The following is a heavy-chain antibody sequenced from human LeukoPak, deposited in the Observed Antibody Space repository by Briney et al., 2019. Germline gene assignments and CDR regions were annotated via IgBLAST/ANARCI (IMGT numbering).Heavy chain of an antibody. D-gene: IGHD2-15*01. CDR2: ISSSGSTI. CDR3: ARDRPWWPFDY. V-gene: IGHV3-48*03. CDR1: GFTFSSYE. Sequence: GGSLRLSCAASGFTFSSYEMNWVRQAPGKGLEWVSYISSSGSTIYYADSVKGRFTISRDNAKNSLYLQMNSLRAEDTAVYYCARDRPWWPFDYWGQGTLVTVSS. J-gene: IGHJ4*02.